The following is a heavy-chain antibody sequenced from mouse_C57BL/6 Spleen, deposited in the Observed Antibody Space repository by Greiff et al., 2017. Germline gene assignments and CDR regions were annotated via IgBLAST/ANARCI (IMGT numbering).Heavy chain of an antibody. J-gene: IGHJ4*01. CDR2: ISYSGST. CDR3: ARGEEADAMDY. CDR1: GYSITSGYD. V-gene: IGHV3-1*01. Sequence: EVHLVESGPGMVKPSQSLSLTCTVTGYSITSGYDWHWIRHFPGNKLEWMGYISYSGSTNYNPSLKSRISITHDTSKNHFFLKLNSVTTEDTATYYCARGEEADAMDYWGQGTSVTVSS.